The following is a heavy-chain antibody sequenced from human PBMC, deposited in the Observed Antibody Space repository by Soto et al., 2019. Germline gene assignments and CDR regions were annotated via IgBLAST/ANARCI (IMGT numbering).Heavy chain of an antibody. Sequence: PGESLKISCKGSGYSFTSYWLGWVRQMPGKGLELMGIIYPGDSDAIYSPVFQGKVTISSDMSISTASLQGRSLKSRDTAMYYCARRGGAVVGGMDVWGQGTTVTVSS. V-gene: IGHV5-51*01. CDR2: IYPGDSDA. D-gene: IGHD3-16*01. CDR1: GYSFTSYW. J-gene: IGHJ6*02. CDR3: ARRGGAVVGGMDV.